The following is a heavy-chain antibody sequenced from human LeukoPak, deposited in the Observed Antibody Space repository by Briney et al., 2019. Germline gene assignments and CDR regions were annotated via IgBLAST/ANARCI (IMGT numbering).Heavy chain of an antibody. D-gene: IGHD6-6*01. CDR3: ARDGVTARPSHLFDP. CDR1: GYTFSRYY. Sequence: ASVKVSCKASGYTFSRYYMHWVRQAPGQGREGMGWINPNSGGTNYAQKFQGRVTMTRDTSISTAYMELSRLRSDDTAVYYCARDGVTARPSHLFDPWGQGTLVTVSS. V-gene: IGHV1-2*02. J-gene: IGHJ5*02. CDR2: INPNSGGT.